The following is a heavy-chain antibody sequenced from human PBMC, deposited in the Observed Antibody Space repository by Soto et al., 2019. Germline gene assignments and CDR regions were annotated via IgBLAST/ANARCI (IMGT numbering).Heavy chain of an antibody. Sequence: QLQLQESGPGLVKPSETLSLTCSVSGDSINSDNYYWGWIRQPPGKGLEWIGSIYYRGNTYYNPSLKTRVTISLDTSKCQCSLKLTSVTAADSAVYFCARLEGLATISYYIDYWGQGTLVTVSS. V-gene: IGHV4-39*01. D-gene: IGHD3-9*01. CDR3: ARLEGLATISYYIDY. CDR1: GDSINSDNYY. CDR2: IYYRGNT. J-gene: IGHJ4*02.